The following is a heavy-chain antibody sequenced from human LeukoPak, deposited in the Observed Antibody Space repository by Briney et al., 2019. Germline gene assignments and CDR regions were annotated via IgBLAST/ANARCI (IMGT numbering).Heavy chain of an antibody. CDR1: VYTSTNYW. V-gene: IGHV5-51*01. D-gene: IGHD5-24*01. Sequence: GKSRTLSSQGSVYTSTNYWTGWVRHIPRKGRGWMGIVYPGESDTRYSPSFQGHVTISADKSISTAYLQWSSLKASDTAIYYCARRGFGATIGYYYMDVWGEGNTVTVSS. CDR2: VYPGESDT. J-gene: IGHJ6*03. CDR3: ARRGFGATIGYYYMDV.